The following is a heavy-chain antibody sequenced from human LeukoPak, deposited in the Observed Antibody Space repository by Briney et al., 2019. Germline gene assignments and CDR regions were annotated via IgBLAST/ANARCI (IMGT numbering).Heavy chain of an antibody. CDR3: ARGRSSGWSYYYYYYGMDV. V-gene: IGHV1-8*01. CDR1: GYTFTSYD. J-gene: IGHJ6*02. D-gene: IGHD6-19*01. Sequence: VASVKVSCKASGYTFTSYDINWVRQATGQGLEWMGWMNPNSGNTGYAQKFQGRVTMTRNTSISTAYMELSSLRSEDTAVYYCARGRSSGWSYYYYYYGMDVWGQGTTVTVSS. CDR2: MNPNSGNT.